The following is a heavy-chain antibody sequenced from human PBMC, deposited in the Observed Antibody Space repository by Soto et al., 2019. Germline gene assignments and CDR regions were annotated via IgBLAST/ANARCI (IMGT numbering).Heavy chain of an antibody. J-gene: IGHJ6*02. CDR1: GFRFNNYA. CDR3: AKGKLFVENTIFGVDV. CDR2: ISSSGDKT. Sequence: EVQLLESGGGLVQPGGSLRLSCAASGFRFNNYAMTWVRQAPGKGLEWVSSISSSGDKTNYAAAVKGRFTISRDTSKNTVYLQMNSLSAEDTAIYYCAKGKLFVENTIFGVDVWGQGTTVTVSS. D-gene: IGHD3-3*01. V-gene: IGHV3-23*01.